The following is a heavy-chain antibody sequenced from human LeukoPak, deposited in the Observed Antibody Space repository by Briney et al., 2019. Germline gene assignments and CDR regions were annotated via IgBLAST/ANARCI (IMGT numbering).Heavy chain of an antibody. CDR1: GGSISSYY. J-gene: IGHJ6*03. Sequence: SSETLSLTCTVSGGSISSYYWSWIRQPPGKGLEWIGYIYYSGSTNYNPSLKSRVTISVDTSKNQFSLKLSSVTAADMAVYYCARVDPRYYYYYMDVWGKGTTVTVSS. CDR3: ARVDPRYYYYYMDV. CDR2: IYYSGST. V-gene: IGHV4-59*01.